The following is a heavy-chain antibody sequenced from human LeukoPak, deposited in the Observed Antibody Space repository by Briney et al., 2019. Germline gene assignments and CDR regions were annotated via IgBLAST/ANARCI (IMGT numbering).Heavy chain of an antibody. D-gene: IGHD3-22*01. CDR2: ISASGAVP. CDR1: GFRFDSFY. Sequence: GGSLRLSCAASGFRFDSFYMGWIRQVPGKGLDYIALISASGAVPYYAESVEGRFTISRDNAKNSVSLQMNSLSADDTAIYYCARSLIVASEDYWGQGTQVIVSS. J-gene: IGHJ4*02. CDR3: ARSLIVASEDY. V-gene: IGHV3-11*04.